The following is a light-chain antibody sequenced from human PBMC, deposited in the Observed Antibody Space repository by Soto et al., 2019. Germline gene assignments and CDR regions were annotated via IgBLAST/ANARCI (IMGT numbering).Light chain of an antibody. CDR2: DTS. CDR3: HLRSNWWT. J-gene: IGKJ1*01. CDR1: QSVSGS. Sequence: EIVLTQSPATLSLFPGERATLSCRASQSVSGSLAWYQQKPGQAPRVVIYDTSTRATGIPARFSGSGSGTVFTLTISSLEPEDFAVYYCHLRSNWWTFGQGTKVEIK. V-gene: IGKV3-11*01.